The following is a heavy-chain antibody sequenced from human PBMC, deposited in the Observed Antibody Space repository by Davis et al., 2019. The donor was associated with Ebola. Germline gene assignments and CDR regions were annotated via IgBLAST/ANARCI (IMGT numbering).Heavy chain of an antibody. J-gene: IGHJ4*02. V-gene: IGHV4-30-4*01. CDR1: GGSISSGDYY. CDR3: ARMLGRSFMFDY. CDR2: IYYSGST. Sequence: PSETLSLTCTVSGGSISSGDYYWSWIRQPPGKGLEWIGYIYYSGSTYYNPSLKSRVTISVDTSKNQFSLKLSSVTAADTAVYYCARMLGRSFMFDYWGQGTLVTVSS. D-gene: IGHD1-26*01.